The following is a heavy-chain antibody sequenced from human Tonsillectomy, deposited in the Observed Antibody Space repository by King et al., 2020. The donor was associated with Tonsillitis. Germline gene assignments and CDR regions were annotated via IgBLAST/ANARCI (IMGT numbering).Heavy chain of an antibody. CDR3: ARLSGYSSRWDWYFDL. J-gene: IGHJ2*01. CDR2: IIPILDKT. V-gene: IGHV1-69*09. CDR1: GGTFSNYA. D-gene: IGHD6-13*01. Sequence: QLVQSGAEVKKPGSSVKVSCKASGGTFSNYAISWVRQAPGQGLEWVGRIIPILDKTMYAQMFQGRVTIIADKSTSTAYMELSSLRSEDTAVYYCARLSGYSSRWDWYFDLCGRSTLVTVSS.